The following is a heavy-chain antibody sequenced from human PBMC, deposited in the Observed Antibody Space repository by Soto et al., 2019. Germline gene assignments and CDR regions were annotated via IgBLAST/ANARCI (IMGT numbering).Heavy chain of an antibody. J-gene: IGHJ6*02. Sequence: GGSLRLSCAASGFTFSSYGMHWVRQAPGKGLEWVAVIWYDGSNKYYADSVKGRFTISRDNSKNTLYLQMNSLRAEDMAFYYCARGIHNYYDSSGYMDVWGQGTTVTVSS. V-gene: IGHV3-33*01. CDR1: GFTFSSYG. CDR3: ARGIHNYYDSSGYMDV. D-gene: IGHD3-22*01. CDR2: IWYDGSNK.